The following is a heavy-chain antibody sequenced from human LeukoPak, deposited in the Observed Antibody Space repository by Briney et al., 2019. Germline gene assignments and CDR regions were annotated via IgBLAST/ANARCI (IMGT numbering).Heavy chain of an antibody. J-gene: IGHJ4*02. CDR2: ISGSGGST. D-gene: IGHD6-19*01. V-gene: IGHV3-23*01. Sequence: GGSLRLSCAASGFTFSSYAMSWVRQAPGKGLEWVSAISGSGGSTYYADSVKGPFTISRDNSKNTLYLQMNSLRAEDTAVYYCAKDSLYSSGWYYFDYWGQETLVTVSS. CDR1: GFTFSSYA. CDR3: AKDSLYSSGWYYFDY.